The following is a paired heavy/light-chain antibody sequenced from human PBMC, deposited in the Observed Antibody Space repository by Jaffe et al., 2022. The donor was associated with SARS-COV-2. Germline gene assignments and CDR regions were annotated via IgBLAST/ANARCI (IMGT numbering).Light chain of an antibody. CDR3: QHLNTNSFS. Sequence: DIQLTQSPSFLSASVGDRVTITCRARQDISNYLAWYQQEPGKAPKLLINAASTLQSGVPPRFSGSGSGTEFTLTISGLQPEDFATYYCQHLNTNSFSFGPGTKVDIK. J-gene: IGKJ3*01. CDR1: QDISNY. V-gene: IGKV1-9*01. CDR2: AAS.
Heavy chain of an antibody. J-gene: IGHJ6*02. D-gene: IGHD1-1*01. CDR3: AKKMGTGGQYYYYYGLDV. CDR2: TNNDGRST. CDR1: GFTFENYW. V-gene: IGHV3-74*01. Sequence: EVQLVESGGGLVQPGGSLTLSCEASGFTFENYWMHWVRQAPGKGLEWVSRTNNDGRSTSYADSVKGRFTISRDNAQNTLYLQMNSLRVEDTAVYYCAKKMGTGGQYYYYYGLDVWGQGTTVTVSS.